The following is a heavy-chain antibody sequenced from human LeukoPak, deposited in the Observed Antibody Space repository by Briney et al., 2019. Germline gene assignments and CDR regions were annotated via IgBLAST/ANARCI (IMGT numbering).Heavy chain of an antibody. J-gene: IGHJ3*01. D-gene: IGHD5-24*01. CDR3: ARIRDGYNDAYDV. CDR2: INPGGGNT. Sequence: ASVTVSCTASGYTFTNYYMHWVRQAPGQGLEWMGLINPGGGNTNYAQNFQGRVTMTRDTSTSTVYMELSSLRSEDTAIYYCARIRDGYNDAYDVWGQGTVVTVPS. CDR1: GYTFTNYY. V-gene: IGHV1-46*01.